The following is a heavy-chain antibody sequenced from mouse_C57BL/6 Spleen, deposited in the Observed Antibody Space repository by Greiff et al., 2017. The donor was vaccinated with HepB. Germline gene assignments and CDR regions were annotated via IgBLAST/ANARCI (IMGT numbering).Heavy chain of an antibody. CDR3: ARSSAYDYDGGDDY. D-gene: IGHD2-4*01. J-gene: IGHJ2*01. V-gene: IGHV1-64*01. Sequence: QVQLQQPGAELVKPGASVKLSCKASGYTFTSYWMHWVKQRPGQGLEWIGMIHPNSGSTNYNEKFKSKATLTVDKSSSTAYMQLSSLTSEDSAVYYCARSSAYDYDGGDDYWGQGTTLTVSS. CDR1: GYTFTSYW. CDR2: IHPNSGST.